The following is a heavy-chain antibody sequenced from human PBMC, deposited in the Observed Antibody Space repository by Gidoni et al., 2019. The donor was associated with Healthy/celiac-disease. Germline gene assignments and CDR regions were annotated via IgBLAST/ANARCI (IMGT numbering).Heavy chain of an antibody. Sequence: EVQLLESGGGLVQPGGSLRLSCSASGFPFSSYAMSWVRQAPGKGLEWVSAISGSGGSTYYADSVKGRFTISRDNSKNTLYLQMNSLRAEDTAVYYCAKDQGGSYSLDAFDIWGQGTMVTVSS. CDR2: ISGSGGST. CDR3: AKDQGGSYSLDAFDI. J-gene: IGHJ3*02. D-gene: IGHD1-26*01. CDR1: GFPFSSYA. V-gene: IGHV3-23*01.